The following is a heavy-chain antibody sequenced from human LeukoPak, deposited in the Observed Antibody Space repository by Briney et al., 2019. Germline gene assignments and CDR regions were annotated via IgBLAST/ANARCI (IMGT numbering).Heavy chain of an antibody. V-gene: IGHV4-39*01. CDR1: GGSISTTSSY. Sequence: PSETLSLTCTVSGGSISTTSSYWGWVRQPPGKGLEWIGSIYYDGSTHYNPSLKSRVTTSVDTSKNQFSLKLSSVTAADTAVYYCARRGGTAAGNCFDYWGQGTLSPSPQ. D-gene: IGHD6-13*01. J-gene: IGHJ4*02. CDR3: ARRGGTAAGNCFDY. CDR2: IYYDGST.